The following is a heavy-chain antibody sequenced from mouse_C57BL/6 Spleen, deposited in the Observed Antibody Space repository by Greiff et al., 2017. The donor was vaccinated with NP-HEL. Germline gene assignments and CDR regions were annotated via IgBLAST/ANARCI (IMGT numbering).Heavy chain of an antibody. CDR1: GFSLTSYG. Sequence: VQLQESGPGLVAPSQSLSITCTVSGFSLTSYGVDWVRQSPGKGLEWLGVIWGVGSTNYNSALKSRLSISKDNSKSQVFLKMNSLQTDDTAMYYCARVYDYEYYAMDYWGQGTSVTVSS. CDR2: IWGVGST. CDR3: ARVYDYEYYAMDY. V-gene: IGHV2-6*01. J-gene: IGHJ4*01. D-gene: IGHD2-4*01.